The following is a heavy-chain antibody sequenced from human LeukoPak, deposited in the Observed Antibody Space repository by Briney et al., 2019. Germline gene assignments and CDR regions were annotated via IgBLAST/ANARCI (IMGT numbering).Heavy chain of an antibody. CDR3: ATRLVPYYYYYYGMDV. V-gene: IGHV3-23*01. D-gene: IGHD6-19*01. CDR1: GFTFSSYA. CDR2: ISGSGGSS. Sequence: GGSLRLSCAASGFTFSSYAMSWVRQAPGKGLEWVSAISGSGGSSYYADSVKGRFTISRDNSKNTLYLQMNSLRAEDTAVYYCATRLVPYYYYYYGMDVWGQGTTVTVSS. J-gene: IGHJ6*02.